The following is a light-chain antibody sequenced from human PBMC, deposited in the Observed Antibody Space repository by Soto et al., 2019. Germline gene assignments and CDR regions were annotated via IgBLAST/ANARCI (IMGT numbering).Light chain of an antibody. CDR2: DNG. CDR3: CSYTSSTTPL. V-gene: IGLV1-51*01. J-gene: IGLJ2*01. Sequence: QSVLTQPPSVSAAPGQSVTISCSGSTSNVAINSVSWYQQVPGTSPKLLIYDNGKRPSGIPDRFSGSKSGTSATLDITGLQTGDEADYYCCSYTSSTTPLFGGGTKLTVL. CDR1: TSNVAINS.